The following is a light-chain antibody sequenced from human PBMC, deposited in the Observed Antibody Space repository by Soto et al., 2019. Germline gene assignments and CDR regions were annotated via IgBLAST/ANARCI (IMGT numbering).Light chain of an antibody. J-gene: IGKJ1*01. V-gene: IGKV1-39*01. Sequence: DIQMTHSPSSLSASVGDRVTITFRTSQPISDYLNWYQQKPGKAPSLLIYTASSLQTGVPSRFSGSGSGTHFTLTISSLQPEDFATYYCQQSYNTPRTFGQGTKVDI. CDR3: QQSYNTPRT. CDR1: QPISDY. CDR2: TAS.